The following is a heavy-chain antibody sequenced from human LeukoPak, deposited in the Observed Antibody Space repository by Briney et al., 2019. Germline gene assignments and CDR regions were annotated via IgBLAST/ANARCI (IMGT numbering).Heavy chain of an antibody. CDR3: ARVGQVGAGRPRGLFGY. D-gene: IGHD6-6*01. V-gene: IGHV4-34*01. J-gene: IGHJ4*02. CDR2: LNHSGST. Sequence: SETLSLTCAVYAGSFSGYYWSWIRQPPGKGLEWIGELNHSGSTNYNPSLKSRVTISVDTSKNQFSLKLSSVTAADTAVYYCARVGQVGAGRPRGLFGYWGQGTLVTVSS. CDR1: AGSFSGYY.